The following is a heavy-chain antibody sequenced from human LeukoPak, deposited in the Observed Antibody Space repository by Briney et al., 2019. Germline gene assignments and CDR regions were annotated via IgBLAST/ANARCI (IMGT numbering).Heavy chain of an antibody. Sequence: GGSLRLSCAASGFTFSSYGMHWVRQAPGKGLEWVAFIRYDGSNKYYADSVKGRFTISRDNSKNTLYLQMNSLRAEGTAVYYCAKSGVSGYDYGDYYYYMDVWGKGTTVTVSS. J-gene: IGHJ6*03. CDR3: AKSGVSGYDYGDYYYYMDV. D-gene: IGHD5-12*01. V-gene: IGHV3-30*02. CDR2: IRYDGSNK. CDR1: GFTFSSYG.